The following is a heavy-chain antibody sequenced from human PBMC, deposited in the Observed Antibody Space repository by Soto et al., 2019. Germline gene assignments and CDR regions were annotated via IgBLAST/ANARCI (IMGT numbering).Heavy chain of an antibody. CDR3: AKAIGGSSGWYALDF. D-gene: IGHD6-19*01. Sequence: EVQLLESGGGLVQPGWSLRLSCAASGFTFNTYALSWVRQAPGKGLEWVSVMSATGAYIYYAESVKGRFLISRDHSQDTLYLQMNSLRVEDTDVYYCAKAIGGSSGWYALDFWGQGTRVTVSS. J-gene: IGHJ4*02. CDR2: MSATGAYI. V-gene: IGHV3-23*01. CDR1: GFTFNTYA.